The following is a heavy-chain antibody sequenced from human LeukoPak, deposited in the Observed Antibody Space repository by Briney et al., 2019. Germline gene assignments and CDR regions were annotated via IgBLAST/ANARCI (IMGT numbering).Heavy chain of an antibody. D-gene: IGHD4-17*01. V-gene: IGHV5-51*01. CDR2: IYPDDSET. CDR1: GYSFTSCW. Sequence: GESLKISCKGSGYSFTSCWIGWVRQMPGKGLEWVGIIYPDDSETRYSPSFQDQVTISADKSISTAYLQWSSLKASDTAMYYCARHYPGGDYFIDYWGQGTLVTVSS. J-gene: IGHJ4*02. CDR3: ARHYPGGDYFIDY.